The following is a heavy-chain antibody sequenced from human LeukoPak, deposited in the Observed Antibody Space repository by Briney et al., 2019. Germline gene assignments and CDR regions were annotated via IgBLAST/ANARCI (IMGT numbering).Heavy chain of an antibody. CDR3: ARDFYGDDGHHPFDY. CDR1: GGSISNYY. J-gene: IGHJ4*02. D-gene: IGHD2/OR15-2a*01. Sequence: SETLSLTCSVSGGSISNYYWNWLRQPAGKGLEWIGRIYASGSTNYNPSLKSRATISMDKSKNHFSLNLKSVTAADTAFYYCARDFYGDDGHHPFDYWGQGIQVTVSS. V-gene: IGHV4-4*07. CDR2: IYASGST.